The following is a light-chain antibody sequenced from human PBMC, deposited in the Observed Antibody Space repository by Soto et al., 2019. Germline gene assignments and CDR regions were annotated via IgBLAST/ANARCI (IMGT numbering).Light chain of an antibody. J-gene: IGLJ1*01. Sequence: QSVLTQPASVSGAPGQSITISGTGTSSDVGLYDYVSWYQQHPGKAPQLMIYAVSNRPSGVSNRFSASKSGNTASLFISGLQAEDEADYYCSSYTSDSSYVFGSRTKGPVL. CDR3: SSYTSDSSYV. CDR1: SSDVGLYDY. CDR2: AVS. V-gene: IGLV2-14*01.